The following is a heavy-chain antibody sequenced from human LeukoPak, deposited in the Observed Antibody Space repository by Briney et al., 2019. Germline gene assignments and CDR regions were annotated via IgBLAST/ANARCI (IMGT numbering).Heavy chain of an antibody. CDR1: GFTFSSYW. V-gene: IGHV3-74*01. D-gene: IGHD2-15*01. Sequence: GGSLRLSCAASGFTFSSYWMHWVRQAPGKGLVWVSRINSDGSSTSYADSVKGRFTISRDNAKNTLYLQMNSLRAEDTAVYYCASQLVVVAATHRDYWGQGTLVTVSS. J-gene: IGHJ4*02. CDR2: INSDGSST. CDR3: ASQLVVVAATHRDY.